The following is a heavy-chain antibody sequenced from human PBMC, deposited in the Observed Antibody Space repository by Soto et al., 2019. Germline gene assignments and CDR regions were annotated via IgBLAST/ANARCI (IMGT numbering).Heavy chain of an antibody. CDR1: GGSFSGYD. D-gene: IGHD2-8*02. J-gene: IGHJ4*01. CDR2: INHSGST. CDR3: ARDKITGLFDY. V-gene: IGHV4-34*01. Sequence: SETLSLTCAVYGGSFSGYDWTWIRQPPGTGLEWIGEINHSGSTNYNPSLKSRVTISVDTSKNQFSLKLTSVTAADTAVYYCARDKITGLFDYWGHGTLVT.